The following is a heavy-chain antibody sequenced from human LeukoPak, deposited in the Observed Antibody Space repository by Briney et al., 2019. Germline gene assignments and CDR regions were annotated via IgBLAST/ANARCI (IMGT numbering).Heavy chain of an antibody. CDR1: RFAFSNYV. Sequence: GGSLRLSCVASRFAFSNYVMSWVRQTPGKGLEWLAEIWSDGSRIHYADSVQGRFTISRDSPKSMVYLQLNSLTAEDTAVYFCARGLYALDYYYGLDVWGQGTKVTVSS. CDR2: IWSDGSRI. V-gene: IGHV3-33*08. J-gene: IGHJ6*02. D-gene: IGHD2-8*01. CDR3: ARGLYALDYYYGLDV.